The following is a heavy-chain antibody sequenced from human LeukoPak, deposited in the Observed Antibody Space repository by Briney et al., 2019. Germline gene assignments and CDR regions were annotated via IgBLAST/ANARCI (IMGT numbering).Heavy chain of an antibody. Sequence: PGGSLRLSCAASGFTFSSYEMNWVRQAPGKGLEWVSYISSSGSTIYYADSVKGRFTISRDNAKNSLYLQMNSLRAEDTAVYYCARDQWLVRSYYMDVWGKGTTVTVSS. CDR2: ISSSGSTI. J-gene: IGHJ6*03. V-gene: IGHV3-48*03. D-gene: IGHD6-19*01. CDR3: ARDQWLVRSYYMDV. CDR1: GFTFSSYE.